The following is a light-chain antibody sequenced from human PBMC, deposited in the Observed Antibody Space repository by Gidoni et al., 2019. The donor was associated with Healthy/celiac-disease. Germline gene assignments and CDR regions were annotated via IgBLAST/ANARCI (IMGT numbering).Light chain of an antibody. CDR1: QSVLYSSNNKNY. CDR2: WAS. J-gene: IGKJ2*01. V-gene: IGKV4-1*01. Sequence: IVMTQFPDSLAVSLGERATINCQSSQSVLYSSNNKNYLAWYQQKPGQPPKLLIYWASTRESGVPDRFSGSGSGTDFTLTISSLQAEDVAVYYCQQYYSTPPTFGQGTKLEIK. CDR3: QQYYSTPPT.